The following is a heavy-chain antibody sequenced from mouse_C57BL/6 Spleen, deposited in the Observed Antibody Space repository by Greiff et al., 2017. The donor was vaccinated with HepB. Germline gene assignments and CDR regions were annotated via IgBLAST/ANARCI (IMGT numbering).Heavy chain of an antibody. J-gene: IGHJ3*01. CDR1: GYSITRDY. Sequence: VQLKESGPGLAKPSQTLSLTCSVTGYSITRDYWNWIRKFPGNKLEYMGYISYSGSTYYNPSLKSRISITRDTSKNQYYLQLNSVTTEDTATYYCARSGYYPSWFAYWGQGTLVTVSA. CDR3: ARSGYYPSWFAY. V-gene: IGHV3-8*01. CDR2: ISYSGST. D-gene: IGHD2-3*01.